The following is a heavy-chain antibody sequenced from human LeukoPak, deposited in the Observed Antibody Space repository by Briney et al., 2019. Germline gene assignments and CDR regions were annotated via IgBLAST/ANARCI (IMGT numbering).Heavy chain of an antibody. J-gene: IGHJ3*02. Sequence: SETLSLTCTVSGGSISSYYWSWIRQPAGKGLEWIGRIYTSGGTNYNPSLKSRVTMSVDTSKNQFSLKLSSVTAADTAVYYCAETTVSTFDALDIWGQGTMVTVSS. D-gene: IGHD4-17*01. CDR1: GGSISSYY. CDR2: IYTSGGT. V-gene: IGHV4-4*07. CDR3: AETTVSTFDALDI.